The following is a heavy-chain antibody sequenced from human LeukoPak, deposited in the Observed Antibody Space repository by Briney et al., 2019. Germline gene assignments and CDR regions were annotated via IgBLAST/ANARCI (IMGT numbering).Heavy chain of an antibody. V-gene: IGHV4-4*07. CDR1: GGSISSHY. CDR2: IHTSGIT. CDR3: ARDLGSNYVYFDY. Sequence: SETLSLTCTVSGGSISSHYWSWLRQPAGKGLEYIGRIHTSGITNYNPSLKSRVTMSGDTSKNQFYLNLRSVTAADTAVYYCARDLGSNYVYFDYWGQGSLVTVSS. J-gene: IGHJ4*02. D-gene: IGHD1-26*01.